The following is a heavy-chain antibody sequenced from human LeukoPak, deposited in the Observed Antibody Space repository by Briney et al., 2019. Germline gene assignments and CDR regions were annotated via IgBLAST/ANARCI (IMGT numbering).Heavy chain of an antibody. CDR3: VRKNRDFNAAFDI. V-gene: IGHV3-53*01. CDR1: GFTVSNSY. J-gene: IGHJ3*02. CDR2: TYSDSST. D-gene: IGHD2-21*02. Sequence: PGGSLRLSCAASGFTVSNSYMSWVRQAPGKGLEWVSITYSDSSTNYADSVKGRFTISRDTSQNTLSLQMNSLRAEDTAVYYCVRKNRDFNAAFDIWGQGTVVTVSS.